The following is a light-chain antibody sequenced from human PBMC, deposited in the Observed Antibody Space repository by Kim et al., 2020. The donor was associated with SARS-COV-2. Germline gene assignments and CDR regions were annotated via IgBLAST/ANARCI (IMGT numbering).Light chain of an antibody. CDR2: CNI. Sequence: QRVTISSSGSLSNIGAGYPFHWYQLVPGTVPKLLIYCNITPPSGISDRFSASKSGTSASLAITGLQAEDEADYFCQSYYTTLSGSLFGGGTQLTVL. CDR1: LSNIGAGYP. J-gene: IGLJ2*01. V-gene: IGLV1-40*01. CDR3: QSYYTTLSGSL.